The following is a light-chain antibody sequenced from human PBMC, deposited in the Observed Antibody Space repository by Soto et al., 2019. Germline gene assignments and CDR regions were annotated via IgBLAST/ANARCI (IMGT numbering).Light chain of an antibody. CDR2: DAS. Sequence: EIVMTQSPATLSVSPGERATLSCSASQSVSRNLAWYQQKPGQPPRLLIYDASTRATGVPARFGGSGSGTEFTLTISGLQSEDFAVYYCQQYGDWTPETFGQGTKVEI. CDR1: QSVSRN. V-gene: IGKV3-15*01. J-gene: IGKJ2*01. CDR3: QQYGDWTPET.